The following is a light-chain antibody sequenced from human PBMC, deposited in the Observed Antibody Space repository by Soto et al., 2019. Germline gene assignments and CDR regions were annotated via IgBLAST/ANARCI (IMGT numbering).Light chain of an antibody. CDR3: QQYGGSPPYT. J-gene: IGKJ2*01. Sequence: EIVLTQSPGTLSLSPGEKVTLSCRASQSVSSSYLAWYQQKPAQAPRLLIYGASNRATGIPDRFSGRGSGTDFTLTISRLEPEDFAVYYCQQYGGSPPYTFGQGTKLEIK. CDR1: QSVSSSY. CDR2: GAS. V-gene: IGKV3-20*01.